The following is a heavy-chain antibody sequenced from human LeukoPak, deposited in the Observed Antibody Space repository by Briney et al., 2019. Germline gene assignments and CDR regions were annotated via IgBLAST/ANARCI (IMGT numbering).Heavy chain of an antibody. CDR3: ARGTYSYGIDY. CDR2: IYYSGST. V-gene: IGHV4-59*01. J-gene: IGHJ4*02. Sequence: SETLSLTCTVSGGSISSYYWSWIRQPPGKGLEWIGYIYYSGSTNYNPSLKSRVTISVDTSKNQFSLKLSSVTAANTAVYYCARGTYSYGIDYWGQGTLVTVSS. D-gene: IGHD5-18*01. CDR1: GGSISSYY.